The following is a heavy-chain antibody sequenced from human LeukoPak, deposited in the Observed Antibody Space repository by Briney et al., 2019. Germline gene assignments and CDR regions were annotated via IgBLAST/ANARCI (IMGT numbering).Heavy chain of an antibody. CDR3: AKDRSAARVGATPTYYFDY. CDR1: GITFSSYA. V-gene: IGHV3-23*01. CDR2: ISGSGGST. J-gene: IGHJ4*02. Sequence: GGSLRLSCAASGITFSSYAMNWVRQSPGKGLERVSGISGSGGSTYYADSVKGRFTISRDNSKNTVYLQMSSLRAEDTALYYCAKDRSAARVGATPTYYFDYWGQGTLVTVSS. D-gene: IGHD1-26*01.